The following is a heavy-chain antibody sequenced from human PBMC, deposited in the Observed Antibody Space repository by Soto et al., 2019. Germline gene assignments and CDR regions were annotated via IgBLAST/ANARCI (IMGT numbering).Heavy chain of an antibody. Sequence: GGSLRLSCAASGFTFTSYSMNWVRQAPGQGLEWVSYITSKSTTIKYADSVKGRFTVSRDNAKNSLYLQLNSLRDEDTAVYYCARELGACSDSSCYPGPYDSWGQGTLVTVPQ. CDR3: ARELGACSDSSCYPGPYDS. D-gene: IGHD3-16*01. CDR2: ITSKSTTI. CDR1: GFTFTSYS. J-gene: IGHJ5*02. V-gene: IGHV3-48*02.